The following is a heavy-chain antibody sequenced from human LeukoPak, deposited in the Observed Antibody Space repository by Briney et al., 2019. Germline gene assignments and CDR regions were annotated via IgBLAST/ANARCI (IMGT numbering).Heavy chain of an antibody. V-gene: IGHV3-7*01. J-gene: IGHJ3*02. CDR1: GSIFTNHW. D-gene: IGHD6-19*01. Sequence: PGGSLRLSCVASGSIFTNHWMSWVRQAPGKGLEWVANIKEDGREKYNVDSVKGRFTISRDNAKNSLDLQMNNLRAEDTAVYYCATSQTTSGRYGNAFDIWGQGTTASVSS. CDR2: IKEDGREK. CDR3: ATSQTTSGRYGNAFDI.